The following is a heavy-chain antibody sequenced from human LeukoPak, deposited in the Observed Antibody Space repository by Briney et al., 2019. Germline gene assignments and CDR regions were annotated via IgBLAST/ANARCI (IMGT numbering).Heavy chain of an antibody. J-gene: IGHJ6*03. D-gene: IGHD4-17*01. Sequence: GGSLRLSCAASGFTFSSYWMSWVRQAPGKGLEWVANIKQDGSEKYYVDSVKGRFTISRDNAKNSLYLQMNSLRAEDTAVYYCAREGPYHDYGDYYYYYYMDVWGKGTTVTVSS. V-gene: IGHV3-7*01. CDR1: GFTFSSYW. CDR2: IKQDGSEK. CDR3: AREGPYHDYGDYYYYYYMDV.